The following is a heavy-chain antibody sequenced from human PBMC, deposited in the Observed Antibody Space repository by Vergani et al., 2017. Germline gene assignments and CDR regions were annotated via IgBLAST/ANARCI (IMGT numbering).Heavy chain of an antibody. CDR3: ARAVRYCSSTSCYNYYYYMDV. J-gene: IGHJ6*03. V-gene: IGHV1-8*01. D-gene: IGHD2-2*02. Sequence: QVQLVQSGAEVKKPGASVKVSCKASGYTFTSYDINWVRQATGQGLEWMGWMNPNSGNTGYAQKFQGRVTMTRNTSISTAYMELSSVRSEDTAVYYCARAVRYCSSTSCYNYYYYMDVWGKGTTVTVSS. CDR1: GYTFTSYD. CDR2: MNPNSGNT.